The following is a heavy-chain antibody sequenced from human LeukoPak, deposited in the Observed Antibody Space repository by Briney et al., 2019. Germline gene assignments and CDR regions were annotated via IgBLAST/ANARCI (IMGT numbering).Heavy chain of an antibody. Sequence: PSETLSLTCAVYGGSFSGYYWSWIRQPPGKGLEWIGEINHSGSTNYNPSLKSRVTISVDTSKNQFSLKLSSVTAADTAVYYCARAMKRVIGYWGQGTLVTVSS. D-gene: IGHD6-25*01. CDR2: INHSGST. J-gene: IGHJ4*02. V-gene: IGHV4-34*01. CDR1: GGSFSGYY. CDR3: ARAMKRVIGY.